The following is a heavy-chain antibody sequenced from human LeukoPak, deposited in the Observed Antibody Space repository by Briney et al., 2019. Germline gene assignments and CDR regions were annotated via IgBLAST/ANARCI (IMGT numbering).Heavy chain of an antibody. V-gene: IGHV1-69*06. CDR1: GGTFSSYA. D-gene: IGHD3-22*01. J-gene: IGHJ3*02. CDR2: IIPIFGTA. Sequence: ASVKVSCKASGGTFSSYAISWVRQAPGQGLEWMGGIIPIFGTANYAQKFQGRVTITADKSTSTAYMELSSLRSEDTAVYYCAILYDSSGYYHSDAFDIWGQGTMVTVSS. CDR3: AILYDSSGYYHSDAFDI.